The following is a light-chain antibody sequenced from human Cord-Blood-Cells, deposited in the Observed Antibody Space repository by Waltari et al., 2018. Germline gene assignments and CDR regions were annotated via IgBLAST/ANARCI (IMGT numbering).Light chain of an antibody. V-gene: IGKV2-28*01. CDR2: LGS. J-gene: IGKJ2*01. CDR3: MQALQTPRNT. Sequence: DIVMTQSPLSLPVTTGEPASISCRSSESLLHSNGYNYLDWYLQKPGQSPQLLTYLGSNRASGVPDRFSGSGSGTDFTLKISRVEAEDVGVYYCMQALQTPRNTFGQGTKLEIK. CDR1: ESLLHSNGYNY.